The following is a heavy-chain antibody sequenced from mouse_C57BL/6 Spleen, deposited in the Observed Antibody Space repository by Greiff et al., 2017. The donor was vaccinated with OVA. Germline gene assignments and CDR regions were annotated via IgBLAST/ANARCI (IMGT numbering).Heavy chain of an antibody. V-gene: IGHV6-3*01. CDR1: GFTFSNYW. CDR2: IRLKSDNYAT. Sequence: EVKLMESGGGLVQPGGSMKLSCVASGFTFSNYWMNWVRQSPEKGLEWVAQIRLKSDNYATHYAESVKGRFTISRDDSKSSVYLQMNNLRAEDTGIYYCTGDSYGFAYWGQGTLVTVSA. J-gene: IGHJ3*01. D-gene: IGHD6-5*01. CDR3: TGDSYGFAY.